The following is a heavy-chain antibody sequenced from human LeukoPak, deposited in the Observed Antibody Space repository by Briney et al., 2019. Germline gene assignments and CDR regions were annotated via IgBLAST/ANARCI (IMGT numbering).Heavy chain of an antibody. Sequence: PGGSLRLSCAASGFTVSSNYMSWVRQAPGKGLEWVSVIYSGGSTYYADSVKGRFTISRDNSKNTPYLQMNSLRAEDTAVYYCARDLGSGYFGIDYWGQGTLVTVSS. V-gene: IGHV3-53*01. J-gene: IGHJ4*02. D-gene: IGHD3-22*01. CDR2: IYSGGST. CDR3: ARDLGSGYFGIDY. CDR1: GFTVSSNY.